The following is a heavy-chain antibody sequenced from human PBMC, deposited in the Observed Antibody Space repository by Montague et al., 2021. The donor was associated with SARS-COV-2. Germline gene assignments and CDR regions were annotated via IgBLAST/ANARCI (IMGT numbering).Heavy chain of an antibody. CDR2: IYHNGKT. Sequence: SETLSLTCNVSGDSITNTRYFWGWIRQPPGKALEWIGSIYHNGKTYYNPSLERRALLSIDTSKNQFSLRLSSAIASDTAVYYCAVELNYFFDYWGQGFLGAVSS. CDR3: AVELNYFFDY. CDR1: GDSITNTRYF. J-gene: IGHJ4*02. V-gene: IGHV4-39*01. D-gene: IGHD1-7*01.